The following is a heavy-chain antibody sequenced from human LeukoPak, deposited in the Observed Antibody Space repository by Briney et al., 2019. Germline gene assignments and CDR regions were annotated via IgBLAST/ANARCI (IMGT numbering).Heavy chain of an antibody. CDR1: GFSVSNNY. CDR3: AGGQDLSGGVPNWYFDL. Sequence: PGGSLRLSCAASGFSVSNNYMSWVRQAPGKGLEWVSVIYSGGSTFYADSVKGRFTISRDNSKNTLYLQMNSLRAEDTAVYYCAGGQDLSGGVPNWYFDLWGRGTLVTVSS. J-gene: IGHJ2*01. CDR2: IYSGGST. D-gene: IGHD2-8*02. V-gene: IGHV3-66*01.